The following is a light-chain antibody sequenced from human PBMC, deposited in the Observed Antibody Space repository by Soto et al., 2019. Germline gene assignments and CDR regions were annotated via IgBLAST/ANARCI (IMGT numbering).Light chain of an antibody. Sequence: EIVLTQSPATLSLSPGERATLSCRASQSVSSYLAWYQQKPGQAPRLLIYDAANSATGIPARFSGSGSGTDFTLTISSLEPEDFAGYYCQQRSKWPPRYTFGQGTKLEIK. CDR2: DAA. V-gene: IGKV3-11*01. CDR3: QQRSKWPPRYT. CDR1: QSVSSY. J-gene: IGKJ2*01.